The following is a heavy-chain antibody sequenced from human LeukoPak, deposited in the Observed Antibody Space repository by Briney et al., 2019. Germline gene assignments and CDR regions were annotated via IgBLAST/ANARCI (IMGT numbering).Heavy chain of an antibody. CDR3: ARLYPYSARTNSLFGY. J-gene: IGHJ4*02. Sequence: GGSLRLSCAASGFTFSFYWMHWVRQAPGKGLVWVSHINGDGSSTSYADSVKGRFTISRDNAKNTLYMQMNSLKAEDTAVYYCARLYPYSARTNSLFGYWGQGTLVTVSS. CDR1: GFTFSFYW. CDR2: INGDGSST. D-gene: IGHD3-10*02. V-gene: IGHV3-74*01.